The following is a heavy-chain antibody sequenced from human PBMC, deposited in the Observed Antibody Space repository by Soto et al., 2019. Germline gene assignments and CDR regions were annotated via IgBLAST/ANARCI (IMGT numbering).Heavy chain of an antibody. J-gene: IGHJ6*02. CDR2: IYYSGST. D-gene: IGHD3-10*01. CDR3: ARDQGYYYGSGTEVYYYYYGMDV. V-gene: IGHV4-61*01. CDR1: GGSVSSGSYY. Sequence: QVQLQESGPGLVKPSETLSLTCTVSGGSVSSGSYYWSWIRQPPGKGLEWIGYIYYSGSTNYNPSLKSRVTISVDTSKNQFSLKLSSVTAADTAVYYCARDQGYYYGSGTEVYYYYYGMDVWGQGTTVTVSS.